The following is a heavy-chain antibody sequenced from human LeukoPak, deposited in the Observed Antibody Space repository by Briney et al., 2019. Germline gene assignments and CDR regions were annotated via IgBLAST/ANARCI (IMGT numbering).Heavy chain of an antibody. D-gene: IGHD6-19*01. CDR3: ARGSYSSGWYGRYYYYGMDV. CDR2: IYYSGST. CDR1: GGSISSYY. V-gene: IGHV4-59*01. Sequence: PSETLSLTCTVSGGSISSYYWSWIRRPPGKGLEWIGYIYYSGSTNYNPSLKSRVTISVDTSKNQFSLKLSSVTAADMAVYYCARGSYSSGWYGRYYYYGMDVWGQGTTVTVSS. J-gene: IGHJ6*02.